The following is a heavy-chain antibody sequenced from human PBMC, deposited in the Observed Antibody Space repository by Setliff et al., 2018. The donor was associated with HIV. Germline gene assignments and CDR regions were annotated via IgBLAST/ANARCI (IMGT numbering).Heavy chain of an antibody. CDR3: TKGVKWLAP. D-gene: IGHD2-21*01. J-gene: IGHJ5*02. CDR2: IYSNGDT. Sequence: GSLRLSCAASGFTFSTNYMTWVRQAPGEGLEWVSLIYSNGDTYYADSVKGRFIIYRDNSKNTLYLQMYGLRVEDTAMYYCTKGVKWLAPWGQGTPVTVSS. V-gene: IGHV3-53*01. CDR1: GFTFSTNY.